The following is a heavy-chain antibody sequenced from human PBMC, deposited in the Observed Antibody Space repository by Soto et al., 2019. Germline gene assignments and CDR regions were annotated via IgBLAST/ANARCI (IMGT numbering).Heavy chain of an antibody. CDR1: GFTFSSYG. J-gene: IGHJ4*02. V-gene: IGHV3-33*01. Sequence: QVQLVESGGGVVQPGGSLRLSCAASGFTFSSYGMHWVRQAPGKGLEWVAVIWSDGSNKYYAESVKGRFTISRDNSKNTLDLQMNSLRAEDTAVYYCARDSHVGSGWQLTADYWGQGTLVTVSS. D-gene: IGHD6-19*01. CDR3: ARDSHVGSGWQLTADY. CDR2: IWSDGSNK.